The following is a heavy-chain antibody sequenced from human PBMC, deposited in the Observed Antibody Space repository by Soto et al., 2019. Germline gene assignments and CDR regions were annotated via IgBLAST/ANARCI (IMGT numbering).Heavy chain of an antibody. J-gene: IGHJ4*02. Sequence: EVHLLESGGGLVQPGESLRLSCGASGFTFSSCVMTWVRQAPGKGLEWVSSITNTGAGTYYADSVKGRFTISRDNSKNTMFLQMNNLRAEDTAVYYWAKGLISGRWYAADWGQGTLVTVSS. CDR1: GFTFSSCV. CDR3: AKGLISGRWYAAD. V-gene: IGHV3-23*01. D-gene: IGHD6-13*01. CDR2: ITNTGAGT.